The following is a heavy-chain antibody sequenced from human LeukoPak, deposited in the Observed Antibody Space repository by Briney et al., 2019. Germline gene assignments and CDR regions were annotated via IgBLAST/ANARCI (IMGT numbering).Heavy chain of an antibody. V-gene: IGHV3-30*02. CDR3: AKGVSDYYYYMDV. CDR1: GFTFSSYG. CDR2: IRYDGSNK. J-gene: IGHJ6*03. Sequence: GGSLRLLCAASGFTFSSYGMHWVRQAAGKGLEWVAFIRYDGSNKYYADTVKGRFTISRDNSKNTLYLQMNSLRAEDTAVYYCAKGVSDYYYYMDVWGKGTTVTVSS.